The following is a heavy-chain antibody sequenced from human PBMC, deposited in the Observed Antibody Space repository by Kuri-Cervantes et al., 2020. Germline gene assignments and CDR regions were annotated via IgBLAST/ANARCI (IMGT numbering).Heavy chain of an antibody. J-gene: IGHJ4*02. CDR3: AKLYCSSTSCSFFDY. Sequence: ETLSLTCAASGFTVSSNYMSWVRQAPGKGLEWVSVIYSGGSTYYADSVKGRFTISRDNSKNTLYLQMNSLRAEDTAVYYCAKLYCSSTSCSFFDYWGQGTLVTVSS. CDR1: GFTVSSNY. V-gene: IGHV3-53*01. CDR2: IYSGGST. D-gene: IGHD2-2*01.